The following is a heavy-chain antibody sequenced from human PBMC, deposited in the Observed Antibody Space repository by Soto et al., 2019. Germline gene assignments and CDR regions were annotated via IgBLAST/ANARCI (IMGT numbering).Heavy chain of an antibody. CDR2: ISAYNGNT. Sequence: QVQLVQSGAEVKKPGASVKVSCKASGYTFTSYGISWVRQAPGQGLEWMGWISAYNGNTNYAQKLQGSVTMTTDTSTSTAYMDLSSLIADYTAVYYCARVLDYDILTGYADYWGQGTLVTGSS. CDR3: ARVLDYDILTGYADY. CDR1: GYTFTSYG. J-gene: IGHJ4*02. D-gene: IGHD3-9*01. V-gene: IGHV1-18*01.